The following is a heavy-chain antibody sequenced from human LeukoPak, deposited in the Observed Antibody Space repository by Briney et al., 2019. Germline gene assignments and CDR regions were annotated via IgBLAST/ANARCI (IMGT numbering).Heavy chain of an antibody. CDR1: GGSISSYY. CDR3: AREVVGASGWFDP. CDR2: IYYSGST. V-gene: IGHV4-59*01. D-gene: IGHD1-26*01. J-gene: IGHJ5*02. Sequence: SETLSLTCTVSGGSISSYYWSWIRQPPGKGLEWIGYIYYSGSTNYNPSLKSRVTISVDTSKNQFSLKLSSVTAADTAVYYCAREVVGASGWFDPWGQGTLVTVSS.